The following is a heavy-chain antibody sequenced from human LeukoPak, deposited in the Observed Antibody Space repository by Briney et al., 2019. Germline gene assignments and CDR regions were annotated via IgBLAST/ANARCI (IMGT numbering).Heavy chain of an antibody. V-gene: IGHV1-2*02. Sequence: ASVTVSCTASGYTFTVYYLHWVRQAPGQGLEWMGWINPNTGGTNFAQRFQGRVTMTRDTSISTAYMELSRVRSDDTAVYYCARAYDDSGYSLGYWGQGTLVTVSS. CDR2: INPNTGGT. J-gene: IGHJ4*02. CDR3: ARAYDDSGYSLGY. D-gene: IGHD3-22*01. CDR1: GYTFTVYY.